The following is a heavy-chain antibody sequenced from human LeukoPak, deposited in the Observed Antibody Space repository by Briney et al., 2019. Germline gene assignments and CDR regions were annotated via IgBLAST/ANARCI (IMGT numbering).Heavy chain of an antibody. J-gene: IGHJ1*01. Sequence: GGSLRLSCAASGFSFIGYGMSWVRQAPGKGLEWVSSNSSGSGYIYYADSVKGRFTISRDNAQNALFLQMNALRVDDLAVYYCARDSGHTVTNEYFEHWGQGTLLTVSS. D-gene: IGHD1-14*01. V-gene: IGHV3-21*04. CDR3: ARDSGHTVTNEYFEH. CDR1: GFSFIGYG. CDR2: NSSGSGYI.